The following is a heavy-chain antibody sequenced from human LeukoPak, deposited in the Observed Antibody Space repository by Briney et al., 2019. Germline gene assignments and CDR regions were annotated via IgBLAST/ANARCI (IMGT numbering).Heavy chain of an antibody. CDR3: ARFATMIVVVNGLDV. D-gene: IGHD3-22*01. CDR1: GYNPTAYH. Sequence: ASVKVSCKTSGYNPTAYHMHWVRQAPGQGLEWLGWINPDTGTTSLAQKFQGRVTLTRDTAISTAYMELSRLRSDDTVVYYCARFATMIVVVNGLDVWGKGTTVTVSS. V-gene: IGHV1-2*02. CDR2: INPDTGTT. J-gene: IGHJ6*04.